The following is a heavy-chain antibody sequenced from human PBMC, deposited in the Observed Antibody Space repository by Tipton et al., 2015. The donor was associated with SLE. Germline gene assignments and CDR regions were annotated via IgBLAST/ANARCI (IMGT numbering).Heavy chain of an antibody. D-gene: IGHD3-16*01. CDR1: GGPIRSYY. J-gene: IGHJ2*01. CDR3: ARDGVRKGWWFFDL. CDR2: IYHSGIT. V-gene: IGHV4-59*12. Sequence: TLSLTCTVSGGPIRSYYWTWIRQPPGKRLEWIAYIYHSGITNYNPSLKSRVSMSLDTSKNQFSLNLTSVTAADTALYYCARDGVRKGWWFFDLWGRGTLVTVSS.